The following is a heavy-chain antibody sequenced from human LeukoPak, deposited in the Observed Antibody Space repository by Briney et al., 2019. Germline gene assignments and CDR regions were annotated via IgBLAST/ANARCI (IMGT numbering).Heavy chain of an antibody. CDR1: GFTFSSYA. CDR2: ISGSGSNT. Sequence: GGSLRLSCAASGFTFSSYAMSWVRQAPGKGLEWVSTISGSGSNTYYADSVKGRFTISRDNSKNTLYLQMNSLRAEDTAVYYCAKASYGHFDYWGQGTLVTVSS. CDR3: AKASYGHFDY. D-gene: IGHD3-10*01. J-gene: IGHJ4*02. V-gene: IGHV3-23*01.